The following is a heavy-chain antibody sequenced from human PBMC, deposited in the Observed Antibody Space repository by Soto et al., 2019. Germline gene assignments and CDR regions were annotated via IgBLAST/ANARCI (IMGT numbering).Heavy chain of an antibody. V-gene: IGHV3-30-3*01. CDR3: AREDFGQHYFDF. D-gene: IGHD1-1*01. CDR1: GFVFRNYA. CDR2: ISYDATNK. J-gene: IGHJ4*02. Sequence: QVQLVESGGGVVQAGSSLRLSCAASGFVFRNYAMHWVRQAPGKGLEWVAVISYDATNKYYADSVKGRFTISRDNSKKTLYLQMDSLRTADTAVYYCAREDFGQHYFDFWGQGTLVTVSS.